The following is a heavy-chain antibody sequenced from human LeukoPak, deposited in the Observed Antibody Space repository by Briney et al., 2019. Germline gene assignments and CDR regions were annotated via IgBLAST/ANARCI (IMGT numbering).Heavy chain of an antibody. J-gene: IGHJ6*02. Sequence: PGGSLRLSCAASGFTFSSYSMNWVRQAPGKGLEWVSSISSSSSYIYYADSVKGRFTISRDNAKNSLYLQMNSLRAEDTAVYYCAQWLVSPYYGMDVWGQGTTVTVSS. D-gene: IGHD6-19*01. V-gene: IGHV3-21*01. CDR2: ISSSSSYI. CDR1: GFTFSSYS. CDR3: AQWLVSPYYGMDV.